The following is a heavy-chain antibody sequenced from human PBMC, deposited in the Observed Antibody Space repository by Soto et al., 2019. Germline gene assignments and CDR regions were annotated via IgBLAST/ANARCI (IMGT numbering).Heavy chain of an antibody. V-gene: IGHV3-11*01. CDR3: ANLAKNYYHYMDV. J-gene: IGHJ6*03. CDR2: ISTSGSST. CDR1: GFSFSDYY. D-gene: IGHD1-26*01. Sequence: PGGSLRLSCAASGFSFSDYYMSWIRQAPGKGLEWVSLISTSGSSTDYADSVKGRFTISRDNAKNSLSLQMNSLRAEDTAVYSCANLAKNYYHYMDVWGKGTTVTVSS.